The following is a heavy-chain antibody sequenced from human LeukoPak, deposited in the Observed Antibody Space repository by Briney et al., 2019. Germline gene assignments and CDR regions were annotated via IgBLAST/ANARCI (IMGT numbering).Heavy chain of an antibody. D-gene: IGHD2-15*01. CDR3: ARKDCSGGSCYRAYYYYGMDV. Sequence: GGSLRLSCAASGFTFSSYSMNWVRQAPGKGLEWVSSISSSSSYIYYADSVKGRFTISRDNARNSLYLQMNSLRAEDTAVYYCARKDCSGGSCYRAYYYYGMDVWGQGTTVTVSS. CDR2: ISSSSSYI. V-gene: IGHV3-21*01. J-gene: IGHJ6*02. CDR1: GFTFSSYS.